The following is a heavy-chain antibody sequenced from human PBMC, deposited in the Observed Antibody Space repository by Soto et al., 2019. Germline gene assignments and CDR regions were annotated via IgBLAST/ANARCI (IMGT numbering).Heavy chain of an antibody. D-gene: IGHD2-15*01. CDR1: DGFISSSNY. Sequence: PSETLSLTCAVSDGFISSSNYWSWVRQPPGKGLEWIGQVYHNGGPSYNPSLRSRVTMSIDKSKNQFSLNLSAVTAADTAVYFCVRHGGRLFDYWGPGHLVTVSS. J-gene: IGHJ4*02. V-gene: IGHV4-4*02. CDR3: VRHGGRLFDY. CDR2: VYHNGGP.